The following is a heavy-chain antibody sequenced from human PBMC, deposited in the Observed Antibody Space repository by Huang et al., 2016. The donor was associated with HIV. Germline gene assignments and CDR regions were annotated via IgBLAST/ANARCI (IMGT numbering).Heavy chain of an antibody. Sequence: QVQLVQSGGEVMQPGASVRVSCKASGYGFCSYGMSWVRKAPGQGLEWLGWIGSDRWETSSAQKFQGRVTRTTDTSTTTTYMELRSLRSDDTAMYYCARDPYYSNRWKRNDASFLWGQGTMITVSS. D-gene: IGHD4-4*01. CDR1: GYGFCSYG. V-gene: IGHV1-18*01. CDR2: IGSDRWET. CDR3: ARDPYYSNRWKRNDASFL. J-gene: IGHJ3*01.